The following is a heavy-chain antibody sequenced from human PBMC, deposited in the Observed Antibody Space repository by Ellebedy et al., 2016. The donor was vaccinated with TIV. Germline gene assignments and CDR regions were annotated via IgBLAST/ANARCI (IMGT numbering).Heavy chain of an antibody. CDR2: ISSSSNYM. CDR1: GFTFSSYS. D-gene: IGHD1-26*01. Sequence: GGSLRLSCVGSGFTFSSYSMNWVRQAPGKGLEWVSSISSSSNYMPYADPVKGRFTISRDNAKNSLYLQMNSLRAEDTAVYYCARHTGATRQFDSWGQGTLVTVSS. V-gene: IGHV3-21*01. CDR3: ARHTGATRQFDS. J-gene: IGHJ4*02.